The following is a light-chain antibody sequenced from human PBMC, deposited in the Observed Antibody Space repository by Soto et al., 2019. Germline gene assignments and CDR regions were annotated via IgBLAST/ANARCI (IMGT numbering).Light chain of an antibody. CDR1: SSDVGGYIY. J-gene: IGLJ2*01. Sequence: QSALTQPASVSGSPGQSITISCTGTSSDVGGYIYVSWYQQHPGKAPKLMIYDVSNRPSGVSNRFSGSKSGNTASLTISGLQAEDEADYYCSSYTSSSTLGVFGGGTKVTVL. CDR2: DVS. V-gene: IGLV2-14*01. CDR3: SSYTSSSTLGV.